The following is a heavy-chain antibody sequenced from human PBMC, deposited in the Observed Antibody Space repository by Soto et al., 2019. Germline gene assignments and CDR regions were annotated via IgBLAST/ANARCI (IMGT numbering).Heavy chain of an antibody. CDR3: ARKNDFSRSSFYYHALDV. D-gene: IGHD3-3*01. J-gene: IGHJ6*02. CDR2: IYRSGHA. Sequence: PSETLSLTCTVSGDSISIGGFYWSWIRQRPGKGLEWMGYIYRSGHAYYNPSLETRLTISVDPRRNQFSLKVSSVTAADTAVYYCARKNDFSRSSFYYHALDVWAQGTTVTVSS. V-gene: IGHV4-31*03. CDR1: GDSISIGGFY.